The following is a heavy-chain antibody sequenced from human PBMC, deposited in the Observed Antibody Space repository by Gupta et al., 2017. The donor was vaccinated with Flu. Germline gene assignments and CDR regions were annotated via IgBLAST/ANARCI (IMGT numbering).Heavy chain of an antibody. V-gene: IGHV1-3*01. Sequence: QVQLVQSGAEVKKPGASVKVSCKASGYTFTSYAMHWVRQAPGQRLEWMGWINAGNGNTKYSQKFQGRVTITRDTSASTAYMELSSLRSEDTAVYYCARDTNVWFGELVNYGMDVWGQGTTVTVSS. CDR2: INAGNGNT. CDR1: GYTFTSYA. D-gene: IGHD3-10*01. J-gene: IGHJ6*02. CDR3: ARDTNVWFGELVNYGMDV.